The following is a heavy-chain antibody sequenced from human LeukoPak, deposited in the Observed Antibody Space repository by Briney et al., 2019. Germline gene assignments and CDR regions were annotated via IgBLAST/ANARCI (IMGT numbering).Heavy chain of an antibody. CDR1: GFTFSSYV. V-gene: IGHV3-23*01. Sequence: PAGSLPLSCAASGFTFSSYVMSWVRQAPGKRLEWVSGISGSGGSTYYADSVKGRFTTSRDNSKNTLYLQMNSLRAEDTAVYYCAKAQWLYSLDYWDQGTLATVTS. D-gene: IGHD3-22*01. CDR3: AKAQWLYSLDY. J-gene: IGHJ4*02. CDR2: ISGSGGST.